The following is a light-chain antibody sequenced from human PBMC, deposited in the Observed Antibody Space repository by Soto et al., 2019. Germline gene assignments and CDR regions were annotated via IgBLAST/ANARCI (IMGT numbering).Light chain of an antibody. CDR1: QSISTY. CDR3: QQSYSTPPWT. Sequence: DIQMTQSPSSLSASVGDRVTITCRASQSISTYLNWYQQKPGKAPRLLIYAASRLQSGVPSRFSGGGSGTDFTLTISSLQPEDFATYYCQQSYSTPPWTFGQGTKVDIK. J-gene: IGKJ1*01. CDR2: AAS. V-gene: IGKV1-39*01.